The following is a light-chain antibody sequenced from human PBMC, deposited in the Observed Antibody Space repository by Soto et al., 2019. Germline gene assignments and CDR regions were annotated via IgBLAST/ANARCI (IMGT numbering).Light chain of an antibody. CDR2: GAS. CDR3: QQYNKWPPTFT. V-gene: IGKV3-15*01. CDR1: QSVSNN. J-gene: IGKJ2*01. Sequence: EIVMTQSPATLSVSPGERATLSCRASQSVSNNLAWYQQKPGQAPRRLIYGASTRATGIPARFSGSGSGTEFTLAISSLQSEDFAVYYCQQYNKWPPTFTFGQGTKLEIK.